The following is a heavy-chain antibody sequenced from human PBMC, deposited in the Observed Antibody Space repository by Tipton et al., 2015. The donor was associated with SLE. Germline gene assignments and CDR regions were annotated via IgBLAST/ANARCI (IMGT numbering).Heavy chain of an antibody. CDR3: ARGRGSMGLDS. V-gene: IGHV4-61*09. Sequence: LRLSCTVSGDSISSGGNYWSWIRQPAGKRLEWLGHIFSSGHTTYSPSLKSRVIISEDVSKNQFSLTLSSVTAADTAVYYCARGRGSMGLDSWGLGTLVTVSS. CDR1: GDSISSGGNY. CDR2: IFSSGHT. D-gene: IGHD2/OR15-2a*01. J-gene: IGHJ5*01.